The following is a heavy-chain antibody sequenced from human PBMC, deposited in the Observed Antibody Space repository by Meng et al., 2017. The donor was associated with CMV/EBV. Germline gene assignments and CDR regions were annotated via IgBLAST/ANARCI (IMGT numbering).Heavy chain of an antibody. CDR3: ARVQDTASIDY. D-gene: IGHD5-18*01. V-gene: IGHV4-59*01. J-gene: IGHJ4*02. CDR2: IYYSGST. CDR1: GGSISSYY. Sequence: SETLSLTCTVSGGSISSYYWSWIRQPPGKGLEWIGYIYYSGSTNYNPSLKSRVTISVDTSKNQFSLELSSVTAADTAVYYCARVQDTASIDYWGQGTLVTVSS.